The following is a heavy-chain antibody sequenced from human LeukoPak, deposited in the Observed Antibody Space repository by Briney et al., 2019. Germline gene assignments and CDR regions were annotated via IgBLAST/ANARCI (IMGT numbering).Heavy chain of an antibody. CDR2: ISDSGGST. J-gene: IGHJ4*02. D-gene: IGHD2-15*01. V-gene: IGHV3-23*01. Sequence: GGSLRLSCAASGFTFSSFAMTWVRQAPGKGLEWVSTISDSGGSTYYADSVKGRFTISRDNFKDTLYVQMNNLRAEDAAVYYCAKSHSVAQRGYFDYWGQGTLVTVSS. CDR3: AKSHSVAQRGYFDY. CDR1: GFTFSSFA.